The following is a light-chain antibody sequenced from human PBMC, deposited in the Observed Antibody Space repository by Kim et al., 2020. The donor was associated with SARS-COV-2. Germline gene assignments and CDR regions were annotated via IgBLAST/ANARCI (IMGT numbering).Light chain of an antibody. V-gene: IGLV3-21*04. CDR2: YNV. CDR1: TIVGKN. J-gene: IGLJ3*02. CDR3: QVWDVINARAV. Sequence: SYELTQPPSVSVAPGQTATISCGGDTIVGKNVHWYQQKPGQAPVLVIYYNVDRPSGIPERFSGSKSENAATLTINRVEAGDEADYFCQVWDVINARAVFGGGTRLTVL.